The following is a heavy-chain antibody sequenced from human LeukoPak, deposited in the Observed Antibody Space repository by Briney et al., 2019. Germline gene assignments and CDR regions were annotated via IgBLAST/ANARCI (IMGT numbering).Heavy chain of an antibody. CDR1: GFTFSSYG. V-gene: IGHV3-23*01. D-gene: IGHD3-10*01. CDR2: ISGSGDRT. Sequence: GGSLRLSCAVSGFTFSSYGMSWVRQAPGKGLEWVSVISGSGDRTYYADSVKGRFTISRDNSKNTLYLQMNSLRAEDTAVYYCAKGYYGSGSYGWLDPWGQGTLVTVSS. CDR3: AKGYYGSGSYGWLDP. J-gene: IGHJ5*02.